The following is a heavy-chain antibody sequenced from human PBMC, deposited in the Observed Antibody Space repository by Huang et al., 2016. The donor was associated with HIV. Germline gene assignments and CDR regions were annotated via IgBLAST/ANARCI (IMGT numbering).Heavy chain of an antibody. J-gene: IGHJ4*02. CDR1: GFTFSSYW. V-gene: IGHV3-74*01. CDR3: ARGSRQGKYYYGSGTAY. CDR2: IKRDGSST. D-gene: IGHD3-10*01. Sequence: EVQLVESGGGLVQPGGSLRLSCAASGFTFSSYWMHWVRQVPGKWRVWGAHIKRDGSSTSYADSVKGRFTIARDNAKNTLYLQMNSLRAEDTAVYYCARGSRQGKYYYGSGTAYWGQGTLVTVSS.